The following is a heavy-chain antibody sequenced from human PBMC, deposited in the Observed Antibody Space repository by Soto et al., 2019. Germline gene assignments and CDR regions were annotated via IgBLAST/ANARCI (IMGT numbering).Heavy chain of an antibody. CDR3: ARDNDVLTGYFFDN. V-gene: IGHV1-18*01. Sequence: QVQLVQSAAEVRKPGASVKVSCKASGYIFTNYAISWVRQAPGQGPEWMGWISGYNGDTNTHYSQKFQGRVTMTTDMSTTTASMELRSLRSDDTAVYYCARDNDVLTGYFFDNWGQGTLVTVSS. CDR2: ISGYNGDTNT. J-gene: IGHJ4*02. D-gene: IGHD3-9*01. CDR1: GYIFTNYA.